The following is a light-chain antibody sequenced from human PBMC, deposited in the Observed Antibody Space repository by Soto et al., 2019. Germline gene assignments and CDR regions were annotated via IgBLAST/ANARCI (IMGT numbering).Light chain of an antibody. Sequence: EILLTQSPGTLSLSPGERATLSCRSSQSVSSSYLAWYQQTPGQAPRLLIYGASRRATGIPDRFSGSGSGTDFALTISRLEPEDFAVYYCQQYGSSPQTFGQGTKVDI. V-gene: IGKV3-20*01. CDR1: QSVSSSY. CDR2: GAS. J-gene: IGKJ1*01. CDR3: QQYGSSPQT.